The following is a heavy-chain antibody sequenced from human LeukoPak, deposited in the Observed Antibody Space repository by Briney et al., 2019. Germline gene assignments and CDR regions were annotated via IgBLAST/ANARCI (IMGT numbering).Heavy chain of an antibody. CDR1: GFTFDDYA. J-gene: IGHJ5*02. D-gene: IGHD2-2*01. Sequence: PGRSLRLSCAASGFTFDDYAMQWVRQAPGKGLEWVSGISLNSGSIAYADSVKGRLTISRDNAKNSLYLQMNSLRAEDTSLYYCAKGRDKYQLLSKNWFDPWGQGTLVSVSS. CDR2: ISLNSGSI. V-gene: IGHV3-9*01. CDR3: AKGRDKYQLLSKNWFDP.